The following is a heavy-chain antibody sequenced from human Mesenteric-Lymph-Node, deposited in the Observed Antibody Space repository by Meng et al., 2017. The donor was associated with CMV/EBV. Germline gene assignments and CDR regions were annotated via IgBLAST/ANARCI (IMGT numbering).Heavy chain of an antibody. V-gene: IGHV3-21*01. CDR3: ARAGGSGYYYDHFDY. CDR2: ISSSSSYI. D-gene: IGHD3-22*01. Sequence: GGSLRLSCAASGFTFSSYSMNWVRQAPGKGLEWVSSISSSSSYIYYADSVKGRFTISRDNAKNSLYLQMNSLRAEDTAVYYCARAGGSGYYYDHFDYWGQGTLVTVSS. J-gene: IGHJ4*02. CDR1: GFTFSSYS.